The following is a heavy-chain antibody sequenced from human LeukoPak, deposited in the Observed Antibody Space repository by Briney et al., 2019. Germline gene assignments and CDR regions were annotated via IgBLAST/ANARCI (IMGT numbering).Heavy chain of an antibody. CDR1: GGSISSYY. V-gene: IGHV4-59*01. CDR3: ARGSTSSWYSL. CDR2: IYYSGST. Sequence: SETLSLTCTVSGGSISSYYWSWIRQPPGKGLEWIGYIYYSGSTNYNPSLKSRVTILVDTCKDQFSLKLSSVTAADTAVYYCARGSTSSWYSLWGQGTLVTVSS. J-gene: IGHJ4*02. D-gene: IGHD6-13*01.